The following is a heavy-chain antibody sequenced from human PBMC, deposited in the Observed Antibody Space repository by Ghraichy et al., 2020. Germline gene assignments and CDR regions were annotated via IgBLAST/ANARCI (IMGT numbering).Heavy chain of an antibody. CDR1: GFTFSNYW. CDR2: IKGDGSYK. Sequence: LSLTCAASGFTFSNYWMHWVRQPPGEGLVWVSRIKGDGSYKNSADSVRGRFTISRDNALNKLHLQMDSLRVEDTAVYYCVRDGDRWYFDRWGRGTLVTVSS. CDR3: VRDGDRWYFDR. D-gene: IGHD7-27*01. J-gene: IGHJ2*01. V-gene: IGHV3-74*01.